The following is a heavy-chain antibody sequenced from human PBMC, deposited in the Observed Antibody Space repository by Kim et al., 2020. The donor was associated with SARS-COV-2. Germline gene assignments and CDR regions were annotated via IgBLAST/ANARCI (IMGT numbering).Heavy chain of an antibody. CDR2: ISGSGGST. V-gene: IGHV3-23*01. D-gene: IGHD2-21*02. J-gene: IGHJ5*02. Sequence: GGSLRLSCAASGFTFSSYAMSWVRQAPGKGLEWVSAISGSGGSTYYADSVKGRFTISRDNSKNTLYLQMNSLRAEDTAVYYCAKPYCGGDCYNWFDPWGQGTLFTVSS. CDR3: AKPYCGGDCYNWFDP. CDR1: GFTFSSYA.